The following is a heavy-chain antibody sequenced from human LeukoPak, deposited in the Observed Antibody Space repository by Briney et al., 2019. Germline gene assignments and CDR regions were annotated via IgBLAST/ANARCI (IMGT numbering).Heavy chain of an antibody. J-gene: IGHJ3*02. CDR2: IWYDGSSR. Sequence: PGGSLRLSCAASGFTFSNYAMHWVRQAPGKGLEWVAIIWYDGSSRYYADSVKGRFTISRDNSKNTLYLQMNSLRADDTAVYYCAKGKGVATAGAFDIWGQGTMVTVSS. V-gene: IGHV3-33*06. CDR1: GFTFSNYA. D-gene: IGHD5-12*01. CDR3: AKGKGVATAGAFDI.